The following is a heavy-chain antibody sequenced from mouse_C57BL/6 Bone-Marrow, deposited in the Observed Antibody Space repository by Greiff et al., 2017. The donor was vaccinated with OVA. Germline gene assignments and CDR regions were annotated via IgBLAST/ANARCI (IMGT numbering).Heavy chain of an antibody. D-gene: IGHD2-3*01. V-gene: IGHV1-69*01. Sequence: QVQLQQPGAELVMPGASVKLSCKASGYTFTSYWMHWVKQRPGQGLEWIGEIDPSDSYTNYNQKFKGKSTLTVDKSSSTAYMQLSSLTSEDSAVYYCARVEGWLPPWFAYWGQGTLVTVSA. J-gene: IGHJ3*01. CDR2: IDPSDSYT. CDR1: GYTFTSYW. CDR3: ARVEGWLPPWFAY.